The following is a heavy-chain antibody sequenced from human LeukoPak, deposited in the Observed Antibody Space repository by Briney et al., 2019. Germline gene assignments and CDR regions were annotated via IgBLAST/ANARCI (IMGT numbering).Heavy chain of an antibody. Sequence: SGPTLVNPTQPLTLTCTFSGFSLSTSGVGVGWIRQPPGKALEWLALIYWNDDNRYSPSLKSRLTITKDTSKNQVVLRMTNMDPVDTATYYCAHYGDYRFMWYFDYWGQGTLVTVSS. D-gene: IGHD4-17*01. CDR1: GFSLSTSGVG. CDR3: AHYGDYRFMWYFDY. J-gene: IGHJ4*02. CDR2: IYWNDDN. V-gene: IGHV2-5*01.